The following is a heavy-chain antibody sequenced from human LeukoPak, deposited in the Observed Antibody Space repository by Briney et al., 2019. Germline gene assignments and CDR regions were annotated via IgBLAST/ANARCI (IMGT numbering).Heavy chain of an antibody. D-gene: IGHD6-13*01. CDR1: GFTFSSYA. CDR3: AKEGIAGAGADYFDY. V-gene: IGHV3-23*01. Sequence: GGSLRLSCVASGFTFSSYAMSWVRQAPGKGLEWVSTISGSGDRTDYADSVKGRFTISRDNSKNTLHLQMNRLRAEDTAGYFCAKEGIAGAGADYFDYWGQGTLVTVSS. CDR2: ISGSGDRT. J-gene: IGHJ4*02.